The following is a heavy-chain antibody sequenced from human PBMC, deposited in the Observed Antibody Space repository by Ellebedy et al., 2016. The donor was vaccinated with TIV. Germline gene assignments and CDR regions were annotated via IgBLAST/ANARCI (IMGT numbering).Heavy chain of an antibody. D-gene: IGHD1-1*01. CDR3: TKRADNWGFFDF. CDR2: VAERDGRT. CDR1: GFTFSDYV. Sequence: GESLKISCAASGFTFSDYVMAWVRQVPGKGLEWVSAVAERDGRTFYADSVKGRFSISRANFQNTLFLHMHSLAAGDTAIYYCTKRADNWGFFDFWGHGTLVTVSS. J-gene: IGHJ4*01. V-gene: IGHV3-23*01.